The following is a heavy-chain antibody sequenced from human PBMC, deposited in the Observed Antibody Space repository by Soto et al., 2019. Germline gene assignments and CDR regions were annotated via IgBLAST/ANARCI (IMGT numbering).Heavy chain of an antibody. CDR2: IYWDDDE. D-gene: IGHD3-10*01. CDR1: GFSLNTGGVG. Sequence: SGPTLVNPTQTLTLTCTFSGFSLNTGGVGVGWVRQPRGKAMEWLALIYWDDDERYRPSLRSRLNITKDTINNQVVLTMTNMDPEDTATYFCVRNWRYYGGDYYYGMDAWGQGTTVTVSS. V-gene: IGHV2-5*02. CDR3: VRNWRYYGGDYYYGMDA. J-gene: IGHJ6*02.